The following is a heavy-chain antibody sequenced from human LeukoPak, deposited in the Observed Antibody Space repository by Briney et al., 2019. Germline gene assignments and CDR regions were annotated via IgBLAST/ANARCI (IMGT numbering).Heavy chain of an antibody. CDR3: ARGDTAMDNPFDY. Sequence: GGSLRLSCAASGFTFSSYSMNWVRQAPGKGLEWVSSISSSSGYIYYADSVKGRFTISRDNAKNSLYLQMNSLRAEDTAVYYCARGDTAMDNPFDYWGQGTLVTVSS. J-gene: IGHJ4*02. V-gene: IGHV3-21*01. D-gene: IGHD5-18*01. CDR1: GFTFSSYS. CDR2: ISSSSGYI.